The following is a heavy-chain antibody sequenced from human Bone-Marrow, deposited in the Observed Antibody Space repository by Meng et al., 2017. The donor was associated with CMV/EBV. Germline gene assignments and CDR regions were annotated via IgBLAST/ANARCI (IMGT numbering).Heavy chain of an antibody. V-gene: IGHV1-2*02. CDR3: AGRDLTTGKYGMDV. D-gene: IGHD1-14*01. Sequence: ASVKVSCKASGYTFTGYYMHWVRQAPGQGLEWMGWINPNSGGTNYAQKFQGRVTMTRDTSISTAYMELSRPRSDDTAVYYCAGRDLTTGKYGMDVWGQGTTVTVSS. J-gene: IGHJ6*02. CDR1: GYTFTGYY. CDR2: INPNSGGT.